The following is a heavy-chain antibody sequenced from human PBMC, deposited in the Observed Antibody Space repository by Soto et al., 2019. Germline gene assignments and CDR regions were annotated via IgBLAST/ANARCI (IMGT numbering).Heavy chain of an antibody. D-gene: IGHD3-3*01. V-gene: IGHV1-8*01. CDR2: MNPNSGNT. CDR3: ARATVENYDFWSGYLGYYYYMDV. Sequence: ASVKVSCKASGYTFTSYDINWVRQATGQGLEWMGWMNPNSGNTGYAQKFQGRVTMTRNTSISTAYMELSSLRSEDTAVYYCARATVENYDFWSGYLGYYYYMDVWGKGTTVTVSS. CDR1: GYTFTSYD. J-gene: IGHJ6*03.